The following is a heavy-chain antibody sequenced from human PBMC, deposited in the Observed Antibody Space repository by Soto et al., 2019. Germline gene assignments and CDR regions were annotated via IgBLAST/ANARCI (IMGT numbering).Heavy chain of an antibody. CDR2: IKQDGSEK. CDR3: ANSNYYYYYGMDV. D-gene: IGHD4-4*01. J-gene: IGHJ6*02. Sequence: GGSLRLSCAASGFTFSSYWMSWVRQAPGKGLEWVANIKQDGSEKYYVDSVKGRFTISRDNAKNSLYLQMNSLRAEDTAVYYCANSNYYYYYGMDVWGQGTTVTVSS. CDR1: GFTFSSYW. V-gene: IGHV3-7*01.